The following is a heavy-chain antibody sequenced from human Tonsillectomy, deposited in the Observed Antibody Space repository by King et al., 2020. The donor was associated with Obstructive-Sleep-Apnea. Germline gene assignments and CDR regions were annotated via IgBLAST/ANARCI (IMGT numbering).Heavy chain of an antibody. D-gene: IGHD3-10*01. CDR3: ARAPAWGLGNYKYYFDY. V-gene: IGHV1-8*01. CDR1: GYTFTSYD. Sequence: VQLVESGAEVKKPGASVKVSCKASGYTFTSYDFNWVRQATGQGLEWVGWMNPNSGNTGYAQKFQGRVTMTRNTSISTAYMELSSLRSEDTAVYYCARAPAWGLGNYKYYFDYWGQGTLVTVSS. J-gene: IGHJ4*02. CDR2: MNPNSGNT.